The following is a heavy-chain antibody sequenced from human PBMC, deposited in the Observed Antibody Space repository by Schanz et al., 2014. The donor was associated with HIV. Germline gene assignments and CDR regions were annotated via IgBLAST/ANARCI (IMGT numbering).Heavy chain of an antibody. J-gene: IGHJ6*02. CDR2: ISWKSDSI. V-gene: IGHV3-9*01. CDR3: ARGSGPYYYYYGMDV. D-gene: IGHD3-10*01. Sequence: EVQLVESGGGLVQPGRSLRLSCAASGFTFDDYVMHWVRQAPGKGLEWVSGISWKSDSIGYADSVKGRFTISRDNSKNTLYLQMNSLRAEDTAVYYCARGSGPYYYYYGMDVWGQGTTVTVSS. CDR1: GFTFDDYV.